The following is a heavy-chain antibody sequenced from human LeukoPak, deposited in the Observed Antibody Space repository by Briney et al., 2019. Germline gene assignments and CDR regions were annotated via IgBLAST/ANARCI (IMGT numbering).Heavy chain of an antibody. D-gene: IGHD6-19*01. CDR3: ARERTSGWDAFDF. CDR2: ISGSGGST. J-gene: IGHJ4*02. V-gene: IGHV3-23*01. Sequence: GGSLRLSCAASGFTFSSYAMTWVRQAPGKGLEWVSSISGSGGSTYYADSVEGRFTISRDNSKNTLYLQMNSLRAEDTAVYYCARERTSGWDAFDFWGQGTLVTVSS. CDR1: GFTFSSYA.